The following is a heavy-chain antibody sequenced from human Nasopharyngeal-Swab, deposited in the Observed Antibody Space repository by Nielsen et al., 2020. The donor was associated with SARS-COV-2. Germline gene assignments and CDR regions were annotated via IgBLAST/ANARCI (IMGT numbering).Heavy chain of an antibody. CDR2: ISVYNANT. J-gene: IGHJ4*02. Sequence: ASVKVSCKASGNTFTSYYMQWVRQAPGHGFEWMGWISVYNANTDYAQKFQGRVSMTTDTSTSTAYMEMRSLRSDDTAVYYCARDVEEWLVVPSLSFDYWGQGTLVTVSS. V-gene: IGHV1-18*04. CDR3: ARDVEEWLVVPSLSFDY. D-gene: IGHD3-3*01. CDR1: GNTFTSYY.